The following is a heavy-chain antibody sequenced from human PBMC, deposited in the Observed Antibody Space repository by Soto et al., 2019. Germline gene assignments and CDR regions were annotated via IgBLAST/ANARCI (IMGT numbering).Heavy chain of an antibody. CDR3: ARDPGYSTTWPQAFDS. D-gene: IGHD6-13*01. J-gene: IGHJ3*02. CDR1: GYTFTSYG. Sequence: QVQLVQSGAEVKKPGASVKVSCKASGYTFTSYGISWVRQAPGQGPKWMGRISTYNGNTNYVQKLQGRVTMTTDTSTKTAYMELRSLRYDDTAVYFCARDPGYSTTWPQAFDSWGQGTMVTVSS. V-gene: IGHV1-18*01. CDR2: ISTYNGNT.